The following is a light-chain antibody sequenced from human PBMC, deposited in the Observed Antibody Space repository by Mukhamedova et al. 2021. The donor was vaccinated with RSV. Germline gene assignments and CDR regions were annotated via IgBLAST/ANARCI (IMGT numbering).Light chain of an antibody. V-gene: IGKV1-39*01. Sequence: SQSISSYLNWYQQKPGKAPKLLIYAASSLQSGVPSRFSGSGSGTDFTLTISSLQPEDFATYYCQQSYSTPYTFGQGTKLEI. J-gene: IGKJ2*01. CDR2: AAS. CDR1: QSISSY. CDR3: QQSYSTPYT.